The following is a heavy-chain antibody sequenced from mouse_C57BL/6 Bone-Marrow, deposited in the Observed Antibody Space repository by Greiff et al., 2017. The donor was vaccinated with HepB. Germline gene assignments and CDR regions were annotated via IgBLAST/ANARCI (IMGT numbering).Heavy chain of an antibody. CDR1: GFSLTSYG. Sequence: QVQLKQSGPGLVQPSQSLSITCTVSGFSLTSYGVHWVRQSPGKGLEWLGVIWSGGSTDYNAAFISRLSISKDNSKSQVFFKMNSLQADDTAIYYCARKDYGSSSRWYFDVWGTGTTVTVSS. V-gene: IGHV2-2*01. D-gene: IGHD1-1*01. CDR3: ARKDYGSSSRWYFDV. CDR2: IWSGGST. J-gene: IGHJ1*03.